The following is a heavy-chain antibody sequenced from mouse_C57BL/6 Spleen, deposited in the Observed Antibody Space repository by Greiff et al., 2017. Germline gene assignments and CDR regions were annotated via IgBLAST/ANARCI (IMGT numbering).Heavy chain of an antibody. D-gene: IGHD1-2*01. CDR1: GFTFSDYG. J-gene: IGHJ3*01. CDR3: ARKDYGPEFAY. V-gene: IGHV5-17*01. Sequence: EVQLVESGGGLVKPGGSLKLSCAASGFTFSDYGMHWVRQAPEKGLEWVAYISSGSSTIYYADTVKGRFTISRDNAKNTLFLQMTSLRSEDTAMYYCARKDYGPEFAYWGQGTLVTVSA. CDR2: ISSGSSTI.